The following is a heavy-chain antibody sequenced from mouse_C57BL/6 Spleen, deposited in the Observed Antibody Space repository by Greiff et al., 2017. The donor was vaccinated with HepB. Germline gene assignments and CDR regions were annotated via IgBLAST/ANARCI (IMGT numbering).Heavy chain of an antibody. CDR2: IYPSDSET. D-gene: IGHD1-1*01. V-gene: IGHV1-61*01. Sequence: QVQLQQPGAELVRPGSSVKLSCKASGYTFTSYWMDWVKQRPGQGLEWIGNIYPSDSETHYNQKFKDKATLTVDKSSSTAYMQLSSVTSEDSAVYYGARLGISYYAYWGQGTLVTVSA. CDR1: GYTFTSYW. CDR3: ARLGISYYAY. J-gene: IGHJ3*01.